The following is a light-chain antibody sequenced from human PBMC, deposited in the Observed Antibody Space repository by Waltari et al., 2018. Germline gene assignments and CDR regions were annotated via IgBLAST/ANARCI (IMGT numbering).Light chain of an antibody. CDR3: QQYDHYPWT. CDR1: QGMSSW. CDR2: QAS. V-gene: IGKV1-5*03. J-gene: IGKJ1*01. Sequence: DIQMTQSPSTLSASVGHRVTITCRTSQGMSSWLAWYQQTPVKAPKLMIYQASTLESGVPSMFSGSGSGTEFTLTISSLQPDDSATYYCQQYDHYPWTFGQGTKVELK.